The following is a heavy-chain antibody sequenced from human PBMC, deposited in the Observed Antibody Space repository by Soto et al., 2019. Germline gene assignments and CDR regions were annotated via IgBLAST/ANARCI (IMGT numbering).Heavy chain of an antibody. CDR2: IYSCGAT. V-gene: IGHV4-30-4*01. D-gene: IGHD1-26*01. CDR3: ARGAARSHWYYFDF. J-gene: IGHJ4*02. CDR1: GGSINSLDYY. Sequence: QVRLQESGPGVVKPSQTLSVTCAVSGGSINSLDYYWGWIRQTPGKGLEWIGYIYSCGATYYTPSLKRRVTMSMDTSKNRCSLRLTSVTAAATAVYFGARGAARSHWYYFDFWGQGALITVSS.